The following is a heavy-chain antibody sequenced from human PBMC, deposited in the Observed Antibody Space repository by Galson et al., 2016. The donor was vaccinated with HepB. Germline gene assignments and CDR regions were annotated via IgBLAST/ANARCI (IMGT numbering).Heavy chain of an antibody. Sequence: SLRLSCAASGFTFSRYSMYWVRQAPGKGLDWVSYISTGGTTIYYADSVKGRFTISRDNAKNLLYLQMDSLRVEDTAVYYCARDPYCGGDCNSPRYFDLWGRGTLVTVSS. CDR1: GFTFSRYS. CDR2: ISTGGTTI. V-gene: IGHV3-48*04. CDR3: ARDPYCGGDCNSPRYFDL. J-gene: IGHJ2*01. D-gene: IGHD2-21*02.